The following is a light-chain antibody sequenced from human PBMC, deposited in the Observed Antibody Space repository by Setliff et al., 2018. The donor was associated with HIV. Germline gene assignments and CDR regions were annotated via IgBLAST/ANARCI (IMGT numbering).Light chain of an antibody. V-gene: IGLV6-57*01. J-gene: IGLJ2*01. CDR1: SGNIAENY. CDR2: QNQ. Sequence: NFMLTQPHSVSESPGKTVTISCTRSSGNIAENYVNWYQQRPGSSPTTVIYQNQERPSGVPDRFSGSSGHSSNSASLTISGLKTEDEADYYCQSYDTSTKKVIFGGGTKVTVL. CDR3: QSYDTSTKKVI.